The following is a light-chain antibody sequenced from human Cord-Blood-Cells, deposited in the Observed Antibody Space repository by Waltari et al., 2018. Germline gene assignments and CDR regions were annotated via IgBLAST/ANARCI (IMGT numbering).Light chain of an antibody. CDR2: DAS. J-gene: IGKJ1*01. CDR3: QQRSNWPPA. CDR1: QSVSSY. Sequence: EIVLTQSPATLSLSPGERATHSCRASQSVSSYLAWYQQKPGQAPRLLIYDASNRATGIPARFSGSGSGTDFTLTISSLEPEDFAVYYCQQRSNWPPAFGQGP. V-gene: IGKV3-11*01.